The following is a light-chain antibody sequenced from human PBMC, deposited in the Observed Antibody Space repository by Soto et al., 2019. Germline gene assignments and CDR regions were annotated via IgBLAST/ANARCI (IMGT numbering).Light chain of an antibody. CDR3: CSYALGYTIL. CDR2: DVT. J-gene: IGLJ1*01. CDR1: GNDVGAYNY. Sequence: QSALTQPRSVSGSPGQSDTISCTGTGNDVGAYNYVSWYQQHPGRPPKLMIYDVTKWPTGVPDRFSGSKSGNTASLTISGLQAEDQADYFCCSYALGYTILFXTGTKVTVL. V-gene: IGLV2-11*01.